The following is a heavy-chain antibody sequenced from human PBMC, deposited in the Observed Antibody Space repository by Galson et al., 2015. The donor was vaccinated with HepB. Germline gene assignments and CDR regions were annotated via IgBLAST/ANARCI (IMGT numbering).Heavy chain of an antibody. D-gene: IGHD6-6*01. CDR1: GSSFSDYY. CDR3: ARDRGITARPPYYMDV. CDR2: MTTRGNII. J-gene: IGHJ6*03. V-gene: IGHV3-11*01. Sequence: SLRLSCAASGSSFSDYYMSWIRQAPGKGLEWISYMTTRGNIISYADSVKGRFTISRDNAKNSLYLQMDSLRAEDTAVYYCARDRGITARPPYYMDVWGKGTTVTVSS.